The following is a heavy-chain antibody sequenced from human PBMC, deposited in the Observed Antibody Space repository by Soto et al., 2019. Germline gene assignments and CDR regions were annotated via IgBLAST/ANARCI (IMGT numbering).Heavy chain of an antibody. CDR1: GFTFINYA. CDR2: ISGVGDAA. J-gene: IGHJ2*01. V-gene: IGHV3-23*01. D-gene: IGHD2-2*01. CDR3: ARKILGSTSRPNYWYFDL. Sequence: EVHLLESGGGLVQPGGSLRLSCAGSGFTFINYAMNWVRQAPGKGLEWVSSISGVGDAASFPDSVRGRFTISRDNSQNTVTLQMNSLGVDDTAVYYCARKILGSTSRPNYWYFDLWGRGTLVTVSS.